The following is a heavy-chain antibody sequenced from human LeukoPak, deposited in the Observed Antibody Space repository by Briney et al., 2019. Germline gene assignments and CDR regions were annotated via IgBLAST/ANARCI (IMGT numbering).Heavy chain of an antibody. CDR2: IIPIFGTA. V-gene: IGHV1-69*01. D-gene: IGHD1-26*01. CDR1: GGTFSSYA. J-gene: IGHJ4*02. CDR3: ARGVVGATTGAYSFDY. Sequence: SVKVSCKASGGTFSSYAISWVRQAPGQGLEWMGGIIPIFGTANYAQKFQGRVTIIADESTSTAYMELSSLRSEDTAVYYCARGVVGATTGAYSFDYWGRGTLVTVSP.